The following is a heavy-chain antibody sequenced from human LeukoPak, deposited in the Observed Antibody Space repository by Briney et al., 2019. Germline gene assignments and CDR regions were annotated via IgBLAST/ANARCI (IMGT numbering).Heavy chain of an antibody. CDR2: INTNTGNP. J-gene: IGHJ4*02. D-gene: IGHD5-12*01. V-gene: IGHV7-4-1*02. Sequence: ASVKVSCKASGYTFTSYAMNWVRQAPGQGLEWMGWINTNTGNPTYAQGFTGRFVFSLDTSVSTAYLQVSSLKAEDTAVYYCARDPGDSGYDYYFDYWGQGTLVTVSS. CDR1: GYTFTSYA. CDR3: ARDPGDSGYDYYFDY.